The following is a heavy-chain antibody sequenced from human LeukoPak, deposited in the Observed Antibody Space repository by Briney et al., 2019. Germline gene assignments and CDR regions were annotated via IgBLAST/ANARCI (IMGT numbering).Heavy chain of an antibody. CDR3: ARSHDYGDYRLDY. Sequence: ASVKVSCKASGYTFTGYYMHWVRQAPRQGLEWMGWINPNSGGTNYAQKFQGGVTMTRDTSISTAYMELSRLRSDDTAVYYCARSHDYGDYRLDYWGQGTLVTVSS. J-gene: IGHJ4*02. CDR2: INPNSGGT. D-gene: IGHD4-17*01. CDR1: GYTFTGYY. V-gene: IGHV1-2*02.